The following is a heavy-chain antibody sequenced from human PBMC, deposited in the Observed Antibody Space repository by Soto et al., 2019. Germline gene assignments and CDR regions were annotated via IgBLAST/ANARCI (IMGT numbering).Heavy chain of an antibody. Sequence: QVQLVESGGGVVQPGRSLRLSCAASGFTFSDYAIHWVRQAPGQGLEWVAVISYDGSNKYYADSVKGRFTISRDNSKNQLYLQMNSLRADDTAVYYCARGGRWLQGNDYWGQGTLVTVSS. V-gene: IGHV3-30-3*01. D-gene: IGHD5-12*01. CDR1: GFTFSDYA. CDR3: ARGGRWLQGNDY. J-gene: IGHJ4*02. CDR2: ISYDGSNK.